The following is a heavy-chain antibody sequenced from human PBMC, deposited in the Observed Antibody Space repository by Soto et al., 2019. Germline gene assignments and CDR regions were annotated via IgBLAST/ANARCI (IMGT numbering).Heavy chain of an antibody. CDR2: ISAYNGNT. CDR1: GYTFTSFG. V-gene: IGHV1-18*04. J-gene: IGHJ6*02. CDR3: ARGIPPRGMDV. D-gene: IGHD2-21*01. Sequence: ASVKVSCKASGYTFTSFGISWVRQATGQGLEWMGWISAYNGNTNYAQKFQGRVTMTRNTSISTAYMELSSLRSEDTAVYYCARGIPPRGMDVWGQGTTVTAP.